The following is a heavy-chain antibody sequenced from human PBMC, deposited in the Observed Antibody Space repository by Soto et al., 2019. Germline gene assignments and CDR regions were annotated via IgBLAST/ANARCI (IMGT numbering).Heavy chain of an antibody. CDR3: ARTTAVPNTLRSRYFFDY. CDR1: GGSVSDKTYY. J-gene: IGHJ4*02. V-gene: IGHV4-61*01. CDR2: VYYSGTT. Sequence: SETLSLTCSVSGGSVSDKTYYWSWIRQPPGKRLEWIGYVYYSGTTNYNPSLKSRVTISVDLSKNQFSLRLSSVTTADTALYYCARTTAVPNTLRSRYFFDYWGQGTLVTVSS. D-gene: IGHD4-17*01.